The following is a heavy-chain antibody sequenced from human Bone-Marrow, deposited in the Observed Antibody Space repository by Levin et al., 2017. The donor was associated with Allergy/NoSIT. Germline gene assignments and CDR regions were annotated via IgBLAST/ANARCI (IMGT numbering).Heavy chain of an antibody. CDR2: IVVGSGNT. V-gene: IGHV1-58*01. D-gene: IGHD6-13*01. Sequence: KISCKASGFTFTSSAVQWVRQARGQRLEWIGWIVVGSGNTNYAQKFQERVTITRDMSTSTAYMELSSLRSEDTAVYYCAATYSSSWNSDYWGQGTLVTVSS. CDR1: GFTFTSSA. J-gene: IGHJ4*02. CDR3: AATYSSSWNSDY.